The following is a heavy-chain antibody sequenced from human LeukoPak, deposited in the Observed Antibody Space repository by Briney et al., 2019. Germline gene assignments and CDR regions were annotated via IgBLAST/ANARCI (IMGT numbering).Heavy chain of an antibody. CDR2: IYYSGST. CDR3: AMLPRELGRDTHTAMVTDY. J-gene: IGHJ4*02. V-gene: IGHV4-30-4*01. D-gene: IGHD5-18*01. CDR1: CGSISSGDYY. Sequence: SQTLSLTCTLSCGSISSGDYYWSWIRQPPGKGLVWIGYIYYSGSTYYNPSLKSRVTISVDTSKNQFSLKLSSVTAADTAVYYCAMLPRELGRDTHTAMVTDYWGQGTLVTVSS.